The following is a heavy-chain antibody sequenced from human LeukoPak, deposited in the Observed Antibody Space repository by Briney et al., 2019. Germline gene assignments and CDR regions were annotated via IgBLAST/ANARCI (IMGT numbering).Heavy chain of an antibody. Sequence: GGSLRLSCAAPGVTFSGYSVNWVRQAPGKGLEWVSAITATSRHIYYADSVKGRFTISRDNAKNSLYLQMNSLRVEDTAVYYCAREEGGYSLLGAFDIWGQGTMVTVSS. CDR2: ITATSRHI. V-gene: IGHV3-21*01. CDR1: GVTFSGYS. J-gene: IGHJ3*02. CDR3: AREEGGYSLLGAFDI. D-gene: IGHD5-18*01.